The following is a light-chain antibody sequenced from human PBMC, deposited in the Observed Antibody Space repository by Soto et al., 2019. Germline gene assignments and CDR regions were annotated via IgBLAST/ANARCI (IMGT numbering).Light chain of an antibody. V-gene: IGLV2-14*03. CDR3: SSFTRSNSYV. CDR1: SSDVGTYNY. J-gene: IGLJ1*01. Sequence: QSVLTQPASVSGSPGQSITICCTGTSSDVGTYNYVSWYQQHPGKVPKLMIYDVSDRPSGVSNRFSGSKSGNTASLTISGLQAEDEADYYCSSFTRSNSYVFGTGTKLTVL. CDR2: DVS.